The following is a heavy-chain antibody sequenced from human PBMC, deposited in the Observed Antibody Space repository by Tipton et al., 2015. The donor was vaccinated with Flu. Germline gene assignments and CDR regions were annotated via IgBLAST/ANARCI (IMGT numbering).Heavy chain of an antibody. CDR2: ISLYNGDT. Sequence: QLVQSGAEVKKPGASVKVSCKASGYTFSNYGIAWVRQAPGQGLEWMGWISLYNGDTNYAEKFQGRVTMTTDTSTNTAYMELRSLKSDDPAVYYCARDRGSYNIHLEYHYYYGMDVWGQGTSVTVSS. J-gene: IGHJ6*02. V-gene: IGHV1-18*01. CDR3: ARDRGSYNIHLEYHYYYGMDV. D-gene: IGHD1-26*01. CDR1: GYTFSNYG.